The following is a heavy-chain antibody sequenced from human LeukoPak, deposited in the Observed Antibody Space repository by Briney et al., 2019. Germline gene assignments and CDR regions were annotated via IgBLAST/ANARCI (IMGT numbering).Heavy chain of an antibody. CDR3: ARSGVYGDHRGHFDS. Sequence: GGSLRLSCAASGFSVSSNYMSWVRQPPGKGLEWVSLIHTGGNTLYTDSVKGRFTISRDDSKNTLYLQLNSLRAEDTAVYYCARSGVYGDHRGHFDSWGQGTLVTVSS. D-gene: IGHD4-17*01. CDR1: GFSVSSNY. J-gene: IGHJ4*02. V-gene: IGHV3-53*05. CDR2: IHTGGNT.